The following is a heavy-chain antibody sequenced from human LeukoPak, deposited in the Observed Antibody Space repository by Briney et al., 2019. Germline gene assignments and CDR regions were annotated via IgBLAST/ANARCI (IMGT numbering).Heavy chain of an antibody. J-gene: IGHJ4*02. CDR2: ISSSGSTI. CDR1: GFTFSDYY. D-gene: IGHD6-19*01. V-gene: IGHV3-11*01. CDR3: ARDTVGGQIYFDH. Sequence: GGSLRLSCAASGFTFSDYYMSWIRQAPGKGLEWVSYISSSGSTIYYADSVKGRFTISRDNAKNSLYLQMDSLRVEGTAVYYCARDTVGGQIYFDHWGQGALVTVSS.